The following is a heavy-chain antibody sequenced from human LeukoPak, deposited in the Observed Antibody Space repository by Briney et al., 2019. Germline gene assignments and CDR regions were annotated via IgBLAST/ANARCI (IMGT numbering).Heavy chain of an antibody. J-gene: IGHJ6*03. D-gene: IGHD1-26*01. CDR2: IYYSGST. CDR3: ARVGSGKVEYYYYMDV. V-gene: IGHV4-59*01. Sequence: SETLSLTCTVSGGSISSYYWSWIRQPPGKGLEWIGYIYYSGSTNYNPSLKSRVTISVDTSKNQFSLKLSSVTAADTAVYYCARVGSGKVEYYYYMDVWGKGTTVTVSS. CDR1: GGSISSYY.